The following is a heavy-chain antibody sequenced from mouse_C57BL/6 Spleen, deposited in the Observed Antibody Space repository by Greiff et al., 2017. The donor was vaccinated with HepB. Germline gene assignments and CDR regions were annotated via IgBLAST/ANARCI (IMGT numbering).Heavy chain of an antibody. J-gene: IGHJ3*01. V-gene: IGHV1-52*01. CDR3: ARSRGSDGYYVGAY. Sequence: QVQLQQPGAELVRPGSSVKLSCKASGYTFTSYWMHWVKQRPIQGLEWIGNIDPSDSETHYNQKFKDKATLTVDKSSSTAYMQLSSLTSEDSAVYYCARSRGSDGYYVGAYWGQGTLVTVSA. CDR1: GYTFTSYW. D-gene: IGHD2-3*01. CDR2: IDPSDSET.